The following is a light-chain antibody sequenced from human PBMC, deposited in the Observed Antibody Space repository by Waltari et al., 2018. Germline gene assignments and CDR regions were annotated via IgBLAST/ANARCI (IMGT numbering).Light chain of an antibody. CDR1: SSNIGSNY. CDR3: AAWDDSLSRWL. Sequence: QSVLTQPPSASGTPGQRVTISCSGRSSNIGSNYVYWYQHVPGAAPKLLIYRNNQRPSGVADRVSGSKAGNSASLAISGLRSEDEADYYCAAWDDSLSRWLLGGGTKLTVL. CDR2: RNN. V-gene: IGLV1-47*01. J-gene: IGLJ3*02.